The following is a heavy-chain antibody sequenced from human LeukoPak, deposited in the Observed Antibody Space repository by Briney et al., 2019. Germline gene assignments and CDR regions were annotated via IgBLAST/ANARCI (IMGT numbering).Heavy chain of an antibody. CDR2: IYSGGST. CDR3: ARDRKYYDILTGYYIAGGDYGMDV. V-gene: IGHV3-66*01. CDR1: GFTVSSNY. D-gene: IGHD3-9*01. Sequence: PGGSLRLSCAASGFTVSSNYMSWVRQAPGKGLEWVSVIYSGGSTYYADSVKGRFTISRDNSKNTLYLQMNSLGAEDTAVYYCARDRKYYDILTGYYIAGGDYGMDVWGQGTTVTVSS. J-gene: IGHJ6*02.